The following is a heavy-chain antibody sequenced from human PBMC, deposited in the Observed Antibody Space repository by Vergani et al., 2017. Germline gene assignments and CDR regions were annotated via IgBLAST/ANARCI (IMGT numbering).Heavy chain of an antibody. D-gene: IGHD6-13*01. J-gene: IGHJ2*01. CDR2: INHSGST. V-gene: IGHV4-31*03. Sequence: QVQLQESGPGLVKPSQTLSLTCTVSGGSISSGGYYWSWIRQHPGKGLEWIGEINHSGSTNYNPSLKSRVTISVDTSKNQFSLKLSSVTAADTAVYYCARGRTSKGIAAAATKYFDLWGRGTLVTVSS. CDR1: GGSISSGGYY. CDR3: ARGRTSKGIAAAATKYFDL.